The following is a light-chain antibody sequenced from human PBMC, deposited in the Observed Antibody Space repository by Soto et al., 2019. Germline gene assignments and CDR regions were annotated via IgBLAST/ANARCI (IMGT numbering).Light chain of an antibody. CDR2: DVS. CDR1: SCDVGGYNY. V-gene: IGLV2-14*01. Sequence: QPALTQPASESGSPGQSITISCTGTSCDVGGYNYVSWYQQHPGKAPKLMIYDVSNRPSGVSNRFSGSKSGNTASLTISGLQAEDEADYYCSSYTSSSFPYVFGTGTKVTVL. CDR3: SSYTSSSFPYV. J-gene: IGLJ1*01.